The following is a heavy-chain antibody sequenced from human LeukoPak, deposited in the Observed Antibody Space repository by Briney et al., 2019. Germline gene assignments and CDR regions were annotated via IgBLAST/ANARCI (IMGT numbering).Heavy chain of an antibody. CDR3: ASDRTALTSRYCSGGSCYLRDAFDI. J-gene: IGHJ3*02. Sequence: ASVKVSCKASGYTFTSYAMNWVRQAPGQGLEWMGWINTNTGNPTYAQGFTGRFVFSLDTSVSTAYLQISSLKAEDTAVYYCASDRTALTSRYCSGGSCYLRDAFDIWGKGTTVTISS. D-gene: IGHD2-15*01. CDR2: INTNTGNP. V-gene: IGHV7-4-1*02. CDR1: GYTFTSYA.